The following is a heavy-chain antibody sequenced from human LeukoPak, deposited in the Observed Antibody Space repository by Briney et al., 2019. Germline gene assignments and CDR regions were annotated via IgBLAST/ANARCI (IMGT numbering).Heavy chain of an antibody. CDR2: IIPIFGTA. D-gene: IGHD6-6*01. J-gene: IGHJ6*02. CDR1: GGTFSSYG. CDR3: ARLDEYSSSSRYYGMDV. V-gene: IGHV1-69*13. Sequence: SVRVSCKASGGTFSSYGISWVRQAPGQGLEWMGGIIPIFGTANYAQKFQGRVTITADESTSTAYMELSSLRSEDTAVYYCARLDEYSSSSRYYGMDVWGQGTTVTVSS.